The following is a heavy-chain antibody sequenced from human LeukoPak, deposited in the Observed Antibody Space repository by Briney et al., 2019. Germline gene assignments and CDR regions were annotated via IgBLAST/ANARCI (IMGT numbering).Heavy chain of an antibody. D-gene: IGHD2-15*01. CDR3: AREWVAHDAFDI. V-gene: IGHV3-53*01. J-gene: IGHJ3*02. CDR2: IYSGGST. Sequence: PGGSLRLSCAASGFTVSSNYMSWVRQTPGKGLEWVSVIYSGGSTYYADSVKGRFTISRDNSKNTLYLQMNSLRAEDTAVYYCAREWVAHDAFDIWGQGTMVTVSS. CDR1: GFTVSSNY.